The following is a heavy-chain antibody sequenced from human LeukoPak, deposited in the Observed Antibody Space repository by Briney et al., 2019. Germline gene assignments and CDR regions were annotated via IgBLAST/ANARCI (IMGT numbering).Heavy chain of an antibody. Sequence: PGVSLKLSCAASGFIFSGSPMHWVRQASGKGVEWVGHIRTKANNYATIYAASVKGRFTISRDDSKNTAYLQMNSLKTEDTAVYYCARPSQYGSGTDYYFDSWGQGTLVTVSS. CDR1: GFIFSGSP. V-gene: IGHV3-73*01. J-gene: IGHJ4*02. CDR3: ARPSQYGSGTDYYFDS. D-gene: IGHD3-10*01. CDR2: IRTKANNYAT.